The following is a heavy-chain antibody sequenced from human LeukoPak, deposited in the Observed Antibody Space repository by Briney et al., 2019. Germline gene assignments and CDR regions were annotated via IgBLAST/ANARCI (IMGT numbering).Heavy chain of an antibody. CDR2: INHSGST. J-gene: IGHJ4*02. CDR1: GGSFSGYY. Sequence: PSETLSLTCAVYGGSFSGYYWSWIRQPPGKGLEWIGEINHSGSTNYSPSLKSRVTISVDTSKNQFSLKLSSVTAADTAVYYCARGPVAGRLYYFDYWGQGTLVTVSS. CDR3: ARGPVAGRLYYFDY. V-gene: IGHV4-34*01. D-gene: IGHD2-15*01.